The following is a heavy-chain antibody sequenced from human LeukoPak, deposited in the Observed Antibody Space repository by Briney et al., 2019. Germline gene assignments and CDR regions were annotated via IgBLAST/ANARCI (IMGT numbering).Heavy chain of an antibody. J-gene: IGHJ6*02. CDR1: GFAFHNYS. V-gene: IGHV3-9*01. CDR2: INWNSDTN. CDR3: AKDTGGNGDYFYAMDV. D-gene: IGHD4-23*01. Sequence: GRSLRLSCVGSGFAFHNYSMHWVRRPPGKGLEWVSAINWNSDTNAYADYGKGPFTMSRDLARDSLDLQMDSLRPEDTSLYYSAKDTGGNGDYFYAMDVWGQGTSVTVSS.